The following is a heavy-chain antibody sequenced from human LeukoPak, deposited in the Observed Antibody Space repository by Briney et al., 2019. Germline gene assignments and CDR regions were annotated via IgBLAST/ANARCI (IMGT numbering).Heavy chain of an antibody. J-gene: IGHJ6*02. CDR2: MNPNSGNT. Sequence: GASVKVSCKASGYTFTSYDINWVRQATGQGLEWMGWMNPNSGNTGYAQKFQGRVTMTRNTSISTAYMELSSLRSEDTAVYYRARGRDEWLRFLGYYYYGMDVWGQGTTVTVSS. CDR1: GYTFTSYD. D-gene: IGHD5-12*01. CDR3: ARGRDEWLRFLGYYYYGMDV. V-gene: IGHV1-8*01.